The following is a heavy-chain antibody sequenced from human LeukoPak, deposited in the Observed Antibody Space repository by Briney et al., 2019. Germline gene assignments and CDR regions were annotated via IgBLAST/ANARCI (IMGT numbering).Heavy chain of an antibody. CDR3: ARGGGLDV. CDR2: IKQDGSQR. J-gene: IGHJ6*02. Sequence: QPGGSLRLSCVASGFSFSNFWMSWVRQAPGGRPEWLTNIKQDGSQRYYVDSVRGRFTISRDNAKNSLYLQMSNLRAEDTAVYFCARGGGLDVWGQGATVTVSS. D-gene: IGHD3-16*01. CDR1: GFSFSNFW. V-gene: IGHV3-7*03.